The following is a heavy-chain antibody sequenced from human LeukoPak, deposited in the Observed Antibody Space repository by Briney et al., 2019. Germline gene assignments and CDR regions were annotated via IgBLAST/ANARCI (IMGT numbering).Heavy chain of an antibody. Sequence: GGSLRLSCAASGFTFSSYAMSWVRQAPGKGLEWVSAISGSGGSTYYADSVKGRFTISRDNSKNTLYLQMNSLRAEGTAVYYCAKDVHYYDSSGYYHPGTDYWGQGTLVTVSS. D-gene: IGHD3-22*01. CDR3: AKDVHYYDSSGYYHPGTDY. V-gene: IGHV3-23*01. CDR2: ISGSGGST. J-gene: IGHJ4*02. CDR1: GFTFSSYA.